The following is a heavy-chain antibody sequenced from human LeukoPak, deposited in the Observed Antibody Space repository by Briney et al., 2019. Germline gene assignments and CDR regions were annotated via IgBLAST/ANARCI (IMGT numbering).Heavy chain of an antibody. CDR1: GFTFSSYG. V-gene: IGHV3-33*06. D-gene: IGHD1-26*01. Sequence: GGSLRLSCAASGFTFSSYGMHWVRQAPGKGLEWVAVIWYDGSNKYYADPVKGRFTISRDNSKNTLYLQMNSLRAEDAAVYYCAKDPRGSSSRDYYYYMDVWGKGTTVTVSS. CDR2: IWYDGSNK. CDR3: AKDPRGSSSRDYYYYMDV. J-gene: IGHJ6*03.